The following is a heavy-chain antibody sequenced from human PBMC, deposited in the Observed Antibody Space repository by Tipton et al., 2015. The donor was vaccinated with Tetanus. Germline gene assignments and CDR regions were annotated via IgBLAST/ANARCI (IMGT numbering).Heavy chain of an antibody. J-gene: IGHJ3*02. V-gene: IGHV4-34*01. CDR2: VNHSGTA. Sequence: TLSLTCAVSGGSFSDFYWSWIRQVPGQGLEWMGEVNHSGTANKNPSLKSRVSMSVDTSKNQFSLRLESVTAADRAVYFCARRRYQWNRGGFEIWGQGTLVTVSS. CDR1: GGSFSDFY. CDR3: ARRRYQWNRGGFEI. D-gene: IGHD1-20*01.